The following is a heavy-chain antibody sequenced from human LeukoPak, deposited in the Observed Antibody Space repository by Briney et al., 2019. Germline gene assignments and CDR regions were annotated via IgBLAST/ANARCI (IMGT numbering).Heavy chain of an antibody. CDR1: GYTFTGYY. J-gene: IGHJ3*02. CDR2: INPNSGGT. Sequence: ASVKVSGKASGYTFTGYYMHWVRQAPGQGLEWMGWINPNSGGTNYAQKFQGRVTMTRDTSISTAYMELSRLRSDDTAVYYCASDTLELEPPHDAFDIWGQGTMVTVSS. CDR3: ASDTLELEPPHDAFDI. D-gene: IGHD1-1*01. V-gene: IGHV1-2*02.